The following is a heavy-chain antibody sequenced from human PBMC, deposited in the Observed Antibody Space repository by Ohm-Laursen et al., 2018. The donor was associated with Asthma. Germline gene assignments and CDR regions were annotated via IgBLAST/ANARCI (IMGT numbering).Heavy chain of an antibody. Sequence: SQTLSLTCTVSGGSISSGGYYWSWIRQHPGKGLEWIGYIYYSGSTYYNPSLKSRVTISIDTSKNQFSLKLSSVTAADTAVYHCVREDFDWPPGYCDYWGQGTLVTVSS. V-gene: IGHV4-31*03. J-gene: IGHJ4*02. CDR1: GGSISSGGYY. D-gene: IGHD3-9*01. CDR3: VREDFDWPPGYCDY. CDR2: IYYSGST.